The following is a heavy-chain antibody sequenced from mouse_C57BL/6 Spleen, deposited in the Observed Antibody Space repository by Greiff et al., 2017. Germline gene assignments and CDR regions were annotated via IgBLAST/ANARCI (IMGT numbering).Heavy chain of an antibody. CDR1: GFNIKDDY. CDR3: TTCSAGALFAY. CDR2: IDPENGDT. J-gene: IGHJ3*01. V-gene: IGHV14-4*01. D-gene: IGHD3-1*01. Sequence: VQLQQSGAELVRPGASVKLSCTASGFNIKDDYMHWVKQRPEQGLEWIGWIDPENGDTEYASKFQGKATITADTSSNTAYLQLSSLTSEDTAVYYCTTCSAGALFAYWGQGTLVTVSA.